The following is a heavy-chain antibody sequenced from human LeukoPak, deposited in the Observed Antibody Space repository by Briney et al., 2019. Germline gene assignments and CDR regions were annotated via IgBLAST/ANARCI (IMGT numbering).Heavy chain of an antibody. CDR1: GYTFSDYD. CDR3: ARVVMKAFYYYYVDV. V-gene: IGHV1-8*01. Sequence: ASVKVSCKASGYTFSDYDVNWVRQAPGQGLEWMGWMNPTSGDTGYAQKFQGRVTMTRSKSRNTAYMELSRLRSEDTAVYFCARVVMKAFYYYYVDVWGKGT. J-gene: IGHJ6*03. D-gene: IGHD2-21*01. CDR2: MNPTSGDT.